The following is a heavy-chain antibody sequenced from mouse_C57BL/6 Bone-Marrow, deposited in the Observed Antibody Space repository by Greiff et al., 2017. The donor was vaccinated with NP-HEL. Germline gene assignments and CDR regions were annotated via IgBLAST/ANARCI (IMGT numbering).Heavy chain of an antibody. J-gene: IGHJ3*01. V-gene: IGHV7-1*01. Sequence: EVKLVESGGGLVQSGRSLRLSCATSGFTFSDFYMEWVRQAPGKGLEWIAASRNKANDYTTEYSASVKGRFIVSRDTSQSILYLQMNALRAEDTAIYYCARDAITTVVPFAYWGQGTLVTVSA. CDR3: ARDAITTVVPFAY. CDR2: SRNKANDYTT. D-gene: IGHD1-1*01. CDR1: GFTFSDFY.